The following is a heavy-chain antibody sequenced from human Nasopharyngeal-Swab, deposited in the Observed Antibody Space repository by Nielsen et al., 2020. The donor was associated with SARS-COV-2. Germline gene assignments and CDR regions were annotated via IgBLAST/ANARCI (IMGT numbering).Heavy chain of an antibody. Sequence: WVRQPPGKGLEWIGSIYYSGSTYYNPSLKSRVTISVDTSKNQFSLKLSSVTAADTAVYYCARGYSSGWYPFDYWGQGTLVTVSS. D-gene: IGHD6-19*01. CDR3: ARGYSSGWYPFDY. V-gene: IGHV4-39*07. J-gene: IGHJ4*02. CDR2: IYYSGST.